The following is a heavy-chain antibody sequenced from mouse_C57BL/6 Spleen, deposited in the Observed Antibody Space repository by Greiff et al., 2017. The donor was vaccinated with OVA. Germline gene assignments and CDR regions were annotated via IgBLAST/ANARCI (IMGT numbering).Heavy chain of an antibody. J-gene: IGHJ1*03. Sequence: EVKVVESGGGLVQPGGSLSLSCAASGFTFTDYYMSWVRQPPGKALEWLGFIRNKANGYTTEYSASVKGRFTISRDNSQSILYLQMNALRAEDSATYYCARPYSNYWYFDVWGTGTTVTVSS. CDR3: ARPYSNYWYFDV. CDR1: GFTFTDYY. V-gene: IGHV7-3*01. D-gene: IGHD2-5*01. CDR2: IRNKANGYTT.